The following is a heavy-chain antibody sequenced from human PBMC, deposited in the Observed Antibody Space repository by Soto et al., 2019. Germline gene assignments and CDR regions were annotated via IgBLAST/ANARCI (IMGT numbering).Heavy chain of an antibody. CDR3: ARGTPPDYGDYYYYGMDV. V-gene: IGHV3-33*01. D-gene: IGHD4-17*01. CDR1: GFTFSSYG. CDR2: IWYDGSNK. Sequence: HPGGSLRLSCAASGFTFSSYGMHWVRQAPGKGLEWVAVIWYDGSNKYYADSVKGRFTISRDNSKSTLYLQMNSLRAEDTAVYYCARGTPPDYGDYYYYGMDVWGQGTTVTVSS. J-gene: IGHJ6*02.